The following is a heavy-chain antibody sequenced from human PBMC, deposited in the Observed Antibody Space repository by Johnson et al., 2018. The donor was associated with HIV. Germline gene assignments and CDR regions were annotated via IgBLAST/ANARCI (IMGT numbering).Heavy chain of an antibody. D-gene: IGHD2/OR15-2a*01. Sequence: QVQLVESGGGVVQPGGSLRLSCAASGFTFSNYGMHWVRQAPGKGLEWVAFIRYDGSNKYYADSVKGRFTISRDNSKNTLYLQMNSLKTEDTAVYYCTTDHYFLDALDIWGQGTMVTVSS. J-gene: IGHJ3*02. V-gene: IGHV3-30*02. CDR1: GFTFSNYG. CDR2: IRYDGSNK. CDR3: TTDHYFLDALDI.